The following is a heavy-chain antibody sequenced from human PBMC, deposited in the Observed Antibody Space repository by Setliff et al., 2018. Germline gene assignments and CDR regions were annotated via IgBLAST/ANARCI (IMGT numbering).Heavy chain of an antibody. V-gene: IGHV4-38-2*01. Sequence: SETLSLTCAVSGFSISSGYYRGWIRQPPGKGLEWIVNIHHSGKAYYNPSLKSRVTMSVDTSKNHVSLKLSSVTAADTAVYYCARAHTWSLPNDNSGYPGWFDPWGQGTLVTVSS. CDR1: GFSISSGYY. CDR3: ARAHTWSLPNDNSGYPGWFDP. J-gene: IGHJ5*02. CDR2: IHHSGKA. D-gene: IGHD3-22*01.